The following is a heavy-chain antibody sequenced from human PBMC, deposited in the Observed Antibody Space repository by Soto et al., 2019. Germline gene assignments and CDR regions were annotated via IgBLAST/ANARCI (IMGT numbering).Heavy chain of an antibody. Sequence: HPGGSLRLSCAASGFTFSSYCMHWVRQAPGKGLEWVAVIWYDGSNKYYADSVKGRFTISRDNSKNTLYLQMNSLRAEDTAVYYCARVGIAAADDAFDIWGQGTMVTVSS. J-gene: IGHJ3*02. CDR1: GFTFSSYC. CDR2: IWYDGSNK. V-gene: IGHV3-33*01. D-gene: IGHD6-13*01. CDR3: ARVGIAAADDAFDI.